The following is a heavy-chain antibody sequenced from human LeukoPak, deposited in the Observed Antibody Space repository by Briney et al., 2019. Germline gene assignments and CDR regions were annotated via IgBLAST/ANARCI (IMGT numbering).Heavy chain of an antibody. Sequence: ASVKVSCKASGYTFTSYAMNWVRQAPGQGLEWMGWINTNTGNPTYAQGFTGRFVFSLDTSVSTAYLQISSLKAEDTAVYYCARDSWIQLSNWFDPWGQGTLVTVSS. CDR2: INTNTGNP. CDR3: ARDSWIQLSNWFDP. V-gene: IGHV7-4-1*02. CDR1: GYTFTSYA. D-gene: IGHD5-18*01. J-gene: IGHJ5*02.